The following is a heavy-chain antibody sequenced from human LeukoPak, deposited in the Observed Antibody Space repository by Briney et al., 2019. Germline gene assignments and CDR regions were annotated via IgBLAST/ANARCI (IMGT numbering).Heavy chain of an antibody. CDR3: ARDRYGDYSSDY. J-gene: IGHJ4*02. CDR1: GFTFTSYA. Sequence: GGSLRLSCAASGFTFTSYAMTWVRQAPGKGLEWVSVIGGSGGSTYDADSVRGRFTISRDNSKNTLYLEMNSLRADDTGVYSCARDRYGDYSSDYWGQGTLVTVSS. V-gene: IGHV3-23*01. CDR2: IGGSGGST. D-gene: IGHD4-17*01.